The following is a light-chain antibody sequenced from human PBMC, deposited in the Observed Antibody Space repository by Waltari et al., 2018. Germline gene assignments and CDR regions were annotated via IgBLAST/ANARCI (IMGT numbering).Light chain of an antibody. CDR2: GAS. Sequence: EVMLTQSPGTLSLSPGERATLSCRASQSVSSTYLAWYQQQAGQAPRLLIYGASIRATGIPDRFSGAGSGTDFTLIISRLEPEDFAMYYCQHYGTSPPLTFGGGTKVEIK. CDR3: QHYGTSPPLT. CDR1: QSVSSTY. J-gene: IGKJ4*01. V-gene: IGKV3-20*01.